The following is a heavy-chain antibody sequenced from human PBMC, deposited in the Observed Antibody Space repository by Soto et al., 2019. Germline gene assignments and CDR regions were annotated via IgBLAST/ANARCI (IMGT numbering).Heavy chain of an antibody. CDR2: INPNSGGT. V-gene: IGHV1-2*04. J-gene: IGHJ6*02. Sequence: ASVKLSCKSSGYTFTGYYIHWVRQAPGQGLEWMGWINPNSGGTNYAQKFQGWVTMTRDTSISTAYMELSRLRSDDTAVYYCARVENYYGMDVWGQGTTVTVSS. CDR3: ARVENYYGMDV. CDR1: GYTFTGYY.